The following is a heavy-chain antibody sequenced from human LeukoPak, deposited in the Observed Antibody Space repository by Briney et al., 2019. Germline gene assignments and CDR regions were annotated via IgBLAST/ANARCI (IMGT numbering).Heavy chain of an antibody. D-gene: IGHD1-26*01. CDR1: GGTFSSYG. Sequence: SVKVSCKASGGTFSSYGFSWVRQAPGQGLEWMGGIIPIFGTANYAQKFQGRVTITADKSTSTAYMELSSLRSEDTAVYYCARGVSGSYSWNYFDYWGQGTLVTVSS. J-gene: IGHJ4*02. CDR2: IIPIFGTA. V-gene: IGHV1-69*06. CDR3: ARGVSGSYSWNYFDY.